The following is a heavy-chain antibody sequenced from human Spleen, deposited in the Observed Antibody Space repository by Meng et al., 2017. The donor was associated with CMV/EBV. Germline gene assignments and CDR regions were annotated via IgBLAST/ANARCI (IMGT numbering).Heavy chain of an antibody. V-gene: IGHV1-2*02. CDR3: ARGGVVVVPAAINYDY. Sequence: ASVKVSCKASGYTFTGYYMHWVRQAPGQGLEWMGWINPNSGGTNYAQKFQGRVTMTRDTSISTAYMELSRLRSDDTAVYYCARGGVVVVPAAINYDYWGQGTLVTVSS. J-gene: IGHJ4*02. CDR2: INPNSGGT. CDR1: GYTFTGYY. D-gene: IGHD2-2*01.